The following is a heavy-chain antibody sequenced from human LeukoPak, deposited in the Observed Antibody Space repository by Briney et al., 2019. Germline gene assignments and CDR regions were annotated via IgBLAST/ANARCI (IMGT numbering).Heavy chain of an antibody. D-gene: IGHD3-22*01. J-gene: IGHJ4*02. CDR3: ARDLYYDSSGYYL. V-gene: IGHV3-30*04. CDR1: GFTFSSYA. Sequence: GGSLRLSCAASGFTFSSYAMHWVRQAPGKGLEWVAVISYDGSNKCYADSVKGRFTISRDNSKNTLYLQMNSLRAEDTAVYYCARDLYYDSSGYYLWGQGTPVTVSS. CDR2: ISYDGSNK.